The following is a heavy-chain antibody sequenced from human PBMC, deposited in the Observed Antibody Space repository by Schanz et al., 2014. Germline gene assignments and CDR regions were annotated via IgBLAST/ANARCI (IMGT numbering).Heavy chain of an antibody. J-gene: IGHJ4*02. CDR1: GYTFTGYY. V-gene: IGHV1-18*04. D-gene: IGHD3-3*01. Sequence: QVQLLQSGAEVKKPGASVKVSCKASGYTFTGYYMHWVRQAPGQGLEWVAWISPYNGNTAYAQNLKGRVRMTTDTSTATAYMELRSLTSDDTAVYYCARDRVYRFLKGENRFYFDYWGQGTLVIVSS. CDR3: ARDRVYRFLKGENRFYFDY. CDR2: ISPYNGNT.